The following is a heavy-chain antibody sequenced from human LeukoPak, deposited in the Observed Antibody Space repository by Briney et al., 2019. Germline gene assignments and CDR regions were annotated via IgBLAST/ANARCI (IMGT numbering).Heavy chain of an antibody. CDR2: INPSGGST. V-gene: IGHV1-46*01. Sequence: ASVKVSCKASGFTFTSYYMHWVRQAPGQGLEWMGIINPSGGSTSYAQKFQGRVTTTRDTSISTAYMELSRLRSDDTAVYYCARGNSGYDSVFDYWGQGTLVTVSS. J-gene: IGHJ4*02. CDR3: ARGNSGYDSVFDY. D-gene: IGHD5-12*01. CDR1: GFTFTSYY.